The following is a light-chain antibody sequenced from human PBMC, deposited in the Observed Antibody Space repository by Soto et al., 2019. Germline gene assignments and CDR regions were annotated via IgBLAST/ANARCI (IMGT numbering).Light chain of an antibody. CDR3: QQYDSSPRT. CDR2: GAS. CDR1: HSVSSSY. J-gene: IGKJ1*01. Sequence: IVLTQSPGALSLSPGERATLSCRASHSVSSSYLAWYQQKPGQAPSLLIYGASNRATGIPDRFSGSGSGTDFTLTISRLEPEDFAVYYCQQYDSSPRTFGHGTKVDIK. V-gene: IGKV3-20*01.